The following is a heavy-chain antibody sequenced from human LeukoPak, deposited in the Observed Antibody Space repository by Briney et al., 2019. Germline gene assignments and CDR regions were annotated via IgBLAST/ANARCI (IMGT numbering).Heavy chain of an antibody. CDR3: ARGSGYEGYYFDY. CDR1: GFTVSSSY. CDR2: ISSAGTT. J-gene: IGHJ4*02. Sequence: GGSLRLSCAASGFTVSSSYMSWVRQAPGKGLEWVSIISSAGTTYYADSVKGRFTISRDNSKNTVYLQVNSLRDEDTAVYYCARGSGYEGYYFDYWGQGTLVTVSS. V-gene: IGHV3-66*01. D-gene: IGHD5-12*01.